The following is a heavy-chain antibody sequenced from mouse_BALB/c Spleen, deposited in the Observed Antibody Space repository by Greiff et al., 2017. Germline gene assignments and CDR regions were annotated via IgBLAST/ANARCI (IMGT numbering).Heavy chain of an antibody. V-gene: IGHV5-6-5*01. CDR1: GFTFSSYA. CDR2: ISSGGST. CDR3: ARDGNYPWYFDV. J-gene: IGHJ1*01. Sequence: EVQLVESGGGLVKPGGSLKLSCAASGFTFSSYAMSWVRQTPEKRLEWVASISSGGSTYYPDSVKGRFTISRDNARNILYLQMSSLRSEDTAMYYCARDGNYPWYFDVWGAGTTVTVSS. D-gene: IGHD2-1*01.